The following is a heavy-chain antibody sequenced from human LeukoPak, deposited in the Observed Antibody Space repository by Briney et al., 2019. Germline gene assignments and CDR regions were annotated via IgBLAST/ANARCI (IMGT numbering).Heavy chain of an antibody. V-gene: IGHV3-21*01. Sequence: GGSLRLSCAASGFTFNTYSMNWVRQAPGKGLEWVSSINSGSTYKYYADSVKGRFTVSRDNAKNSLYLQMNSLRAEDTAVYYCARSSGWYHRGPDYYYYYMDVWGKGTTVTVS. D-gene: IGHD6-19*01. J-gene: IGHJ6*03. CDR1: GFTFNTYS. CDR2: INSGSTYK. CDR3: ARSSGWYHRGPDYYYYYMDV.